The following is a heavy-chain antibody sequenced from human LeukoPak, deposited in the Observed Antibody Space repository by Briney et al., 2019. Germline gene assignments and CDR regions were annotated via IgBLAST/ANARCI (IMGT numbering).Heavy chain of an antibody. Sequence: GESLKISCKGSGYSFTSYWIGWVRQMPGKGLEWMGIIYPGESDTRYSPSFQGQVTISADKSISTAYLQWSSLKASDTAMYYCARHYNYYDSSGYRYYYYYMDVWGKGTTVTVSS. CDR2: IYPGESDT. CDR3: ARHYNYYDSSGYRYYYYYMDV. J-gene: IGHJ6*03. CDR1: GYSFTSYW. V-gene: IGHV5-51*01. D-gene: IGHD3-22*01.